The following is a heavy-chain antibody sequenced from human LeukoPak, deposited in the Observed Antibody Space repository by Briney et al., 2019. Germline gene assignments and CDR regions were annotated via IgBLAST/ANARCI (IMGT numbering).Heavy chain of an antibody. CDR1: GGSISGYY. CDR3: ARGHYFASGNYYRGWFDP. D-gene: IGHD3-10*01. J-gene: IGHJ5*02. CDR2: IYYSGST. Sequence: SETLSLTCTVSGGSISGYYWSWIRQPPGKGLEWIGTIYYSGSTYYNPSLKSRVTISVDTSKNHFSLKLSSVTAADTAVYYCARGHYFASGNYYRGWFDPWGQGSLVTVSS. V-gene: IGHV4-59*08.